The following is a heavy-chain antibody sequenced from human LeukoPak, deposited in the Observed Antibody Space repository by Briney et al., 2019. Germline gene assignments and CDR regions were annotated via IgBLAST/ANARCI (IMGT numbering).Heavy chain of an antibody. D-gene: IGHD6-19*01. CDR1: GFTFSAYS. J-gene: IGHJ4*02. CDR3: AKGSSGWGYFDF. V-gene: IGHV3-23*01. Sequence: AGGSLRLSCAASGFTFSAYSMNWFRQTPGKGLEWVSTVTDSGTSTYYADSVRGRFTISRDNSKNTLYLQMNSLRAEDTAVYYCAKGSSGWGYFDFWGQGTLVTVSS. CDR2: VTDSGTST.